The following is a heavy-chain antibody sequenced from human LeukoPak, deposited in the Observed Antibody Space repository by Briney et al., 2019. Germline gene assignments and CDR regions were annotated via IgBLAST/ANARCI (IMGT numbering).Heavy chain of an antibody. J-gene: IGHJ4*02. CDR2: IIPVFGTP. V-gene: IGHV1-69*05. D-gene: IGHD4-17*01. CDR1: GGTFNTYA. Sequence: XVKVSCKASGGTFNTYAFNWVRQAPGQGLEWMGRIIPVFGTPHYAQKYQGRLTITTDEFASTVYMELSSLRSQDTAIYYCARIEGDYGVFVFWGQGTLVTVSS. CDR3: ARIEGDYGVFVF.